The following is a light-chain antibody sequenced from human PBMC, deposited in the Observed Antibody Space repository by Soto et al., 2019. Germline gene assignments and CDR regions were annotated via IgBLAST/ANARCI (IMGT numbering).Light chain of an antibody. CDR1: QSVSSSY. CDR2: GAS. V-gene: IGKV3-20*01. CDR3: QQYAGSPPT. Sequence: EIVLTQSPGTLSLSPGERATLSCRASQSVSSSYLAWYQQKPGQAPRLLIYGASSRASGIPDRFSGGGSGTDVTLTISRLEPEDFAVYYCQQYAGSPPTFGQGTQVEIK. J-gene: IGKJ1*01.